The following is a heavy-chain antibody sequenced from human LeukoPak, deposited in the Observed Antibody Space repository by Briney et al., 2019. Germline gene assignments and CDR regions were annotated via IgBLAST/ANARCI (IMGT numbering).Heavy chain of an antibody. CDR2: ISGPGSTT. V-gene: IGHV3-23*01. CDR3: AKGLLTKTHGISWDPFDS. J-gene: IGHJ4*02. Sequence: GGSLRLSCAASGFTFSGYAMTWVRQAPGKGLEWVATISGPGSTTYYADSVKGRFTISRDNSQNTLYPQMNSLRAEDTAIYYCAKGLLTKTHGISWDPFDSWGQGTLVSVSP. D-gene: IGHD6-13*01. CDR1: GFTFSGYA.